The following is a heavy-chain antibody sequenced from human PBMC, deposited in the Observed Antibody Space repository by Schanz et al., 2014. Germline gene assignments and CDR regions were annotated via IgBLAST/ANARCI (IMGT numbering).Heavy chain of an antibody. CDR1: GFTFSSHW. V-gene: IGHV3-74*02. CDR3: AKSDAFDI. Sequence: EVHLLESGGGLVQPGGSLRLSCAASGFTFSSHWMHWVRQAPGKGLVWVSRINGDGSRTAYADSVKGRFTISRDNAKNTLYLQMNSLRAEDTAVYYCAKSDAFDIWGQGTLVTVSS. J-gene: IGHJ3*02. CDR2: INGDGSRT.